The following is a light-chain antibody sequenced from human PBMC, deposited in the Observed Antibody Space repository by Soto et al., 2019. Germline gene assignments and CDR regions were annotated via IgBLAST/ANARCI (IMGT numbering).Light chain of an antibody. V-gene: IGKV3-15*01. CDR3: QQYNNWPPQLT. CDR2: GAS. J-gene: IGKJ4*01. Sequence: EIVMTQSPATLSVSPGERATLSCRASQSVGTNLAWYQQQPGQAPRLLIYGASTRATGVPARFSGSGSGTEFTLSISSLQSEDFAVYYCQQYNNWPPQLTFGGGTKVDIK. CDR1: QSVGTN.